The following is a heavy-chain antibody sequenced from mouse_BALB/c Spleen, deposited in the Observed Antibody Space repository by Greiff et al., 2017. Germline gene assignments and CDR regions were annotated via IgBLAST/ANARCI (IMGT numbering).Heavy chain of an antibody. CDR2: IDPANGNT. Sequence: EVQLQQSGAELVKPGASVKLSCTASGFNIKDTYMHWVKQRPEQGLEWIGRIDPANGNTKYDPKFQGKATITADTSSNTAYLQLSSQTSEDTAVYYCARPGFTTVVAKGYFDYWGQGTTLTVSS. CDR1: GFNIKDTY. J-gene: IGHJ2*01. D-gene: IGHD1-1*01. V-gene: IGHV14-3*02. CDR3: ARPGFTTVVAKGYFDY.